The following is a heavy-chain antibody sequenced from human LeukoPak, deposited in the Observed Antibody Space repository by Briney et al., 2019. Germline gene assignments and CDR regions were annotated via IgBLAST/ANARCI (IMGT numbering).Heavy chain of an antibody. CDR2: ISSSSSYI. J-gene: IGHJ5*02. CDR3: ARAHYYDSSGYYYDVT. CDR1: GFTFSSYR. V-gene: IGHV3-21*01. D-gene: IGHD3-22*01. Sequence: GGSLGLSCAASGFTFSSYRMTRVRRAPGKGLEWVSSISSSSSYIYYADSGKGRFTISRDNAKNSLYLQMTSLRAEDTAVYYCARAHYYDSSGYYYDVTWGQGTLVTVSS.